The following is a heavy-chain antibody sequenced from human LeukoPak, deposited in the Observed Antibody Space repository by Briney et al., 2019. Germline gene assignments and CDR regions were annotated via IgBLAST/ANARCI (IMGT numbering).Heavy chain of an antibody. CDR1: GGSFSGYY. CDR3: ARSPPNYDSSGYYDHFDY. D-gene: IGHD3-22*01. J-gene: IGHJ4*02. V-gene: IGHV4-34*01. CDR2: INHSGSP. Sequence: SETLSLTCAVYGGSFSGYYWSWIRQPPGKGLEWIGEINHSGSPNYNPSLMSRVTISVDTSKNQFSLKLSSVTAAATAVYYCARSPPNYDSSGYYDHFDYWGQGTLVTVSS.